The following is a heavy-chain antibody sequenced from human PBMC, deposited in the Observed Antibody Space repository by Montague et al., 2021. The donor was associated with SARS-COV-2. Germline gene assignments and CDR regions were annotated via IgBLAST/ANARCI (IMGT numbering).Heavy chain of an antibody. CDR2: VAYSGST. CDR1: GDSIGSSHTY. J-gene: IGHJ4*02. CDR3: ARSQLYYDLLTGFSESYYFDY. D-gene: IGHD3-9*01. Sequence: SETLSLTCSVFGDSIGSSHTYWGWICQPPGKGLEWIGCVAYSGSTYYNPSLQRRVTISVDTSKSQFSLKLNSVTAADTAVYYCARSQLYYDLLTGFSESYYFDYWGQGTLATVSS. V-gene: IGHV4-39*01.